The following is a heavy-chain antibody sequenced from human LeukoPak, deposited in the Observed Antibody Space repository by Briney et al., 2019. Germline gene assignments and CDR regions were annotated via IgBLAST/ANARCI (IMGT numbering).Heavy chain of an antibody. V-gene: IGHV1-69*13. J-gene: IGHJ4*02. CDR2: IIPMFDTT. CDR1: GGTFGSYS. D-gene: IGHD6-6*01. Sequence: VASVKVSCKASGGTFGSYSITWVRQTPGQGLEWMGGIIPMFDTTNYAQKFLGRLTITADESTTTAYMELNSLGSQDTGIYYCAREAAYSGSSSQASFYFDYWGQGTLVTVSS. CDR3: AREAAYSGSSSQASFYFDY.